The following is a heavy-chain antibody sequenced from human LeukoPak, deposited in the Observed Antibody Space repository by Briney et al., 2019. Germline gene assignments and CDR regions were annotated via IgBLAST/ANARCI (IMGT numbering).Heavy chain of an antibody. CDR2: IVVGSGNT. Sequence: ASARVSCKASGFTFKRSAVQWVRQARGQRLEWIGWIVVGSGNTNYAQKFQERVTIARDMSTNTAYMELSNLRSEDTAVYYCAAWLRFLEWPRIDYWGQGILVTVSS. V-gene: IGHV1-58*01. D-gene: IGHD3-3*01. CDR1: GFTFKRSA. CDR3: AAWLRFLEWPRIDY. J-gene: IGHJ4*02.